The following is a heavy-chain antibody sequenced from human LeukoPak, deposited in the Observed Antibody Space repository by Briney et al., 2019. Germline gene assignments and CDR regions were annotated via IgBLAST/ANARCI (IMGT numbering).Heavy chain of an antibody. CDR3: ARVVNWGLRYFDL. V-gene: IGHV4-59*01. CDR1: GASISGSY. CDR2: IYSSGTT. D-gene: IGHD7-27*01. J-gene: IGHJ2*01. Sequence: IPSETLSLTCTVSGASISGSYWNWIRQPPGMGLEWIGYIYSSGTTNYSPSLQSRVTISIDTSKNQFSLKLTSVTAADTAVYYCARVVNWGLRYFDLWGRGTLVTVSS.